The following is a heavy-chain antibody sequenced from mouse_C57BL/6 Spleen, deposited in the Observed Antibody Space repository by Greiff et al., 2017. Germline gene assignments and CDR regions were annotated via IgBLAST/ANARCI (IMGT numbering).Heavy chain of an antibody. D-gene: IGHD1-2*01. V-gene: IGHV5-17*01. CDR2: ISSCSSTI. Sequence: EVKVVESGGGLVKPGGSLKLSCAASGFTFSDYGMHWVRQAPEKGLEWVAYISSCSSTIYYADTVKGRFTISRDNAKNTLFLQMTSLRSEDTAMYYCARRLRDAMDYWGQGTSVTVSS. CDR3: ARRLRDAMDY. CDR1: GFTFSDYG. J-gene: IGHJ4*01.